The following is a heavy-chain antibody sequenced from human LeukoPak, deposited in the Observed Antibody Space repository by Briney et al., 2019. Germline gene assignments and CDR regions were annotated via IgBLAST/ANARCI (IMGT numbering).Heavy chain of an antibody. CDR1: GFTFSSYS. CDR3: AKDSSYYYGSGISSGAFDI. CDR2: ISGSGGST. D-gene: IGHD3-10*01. J-gene: IGHJ3*02. V-gene: IGHV3-23*01. Sequence: PGGSLRLSCAASGFTFSSYSMNWVRQAPGKGLEWVSAISGSGGSTYYADSVKGRFTISRDNSKNTLYLQMNSLRAEDTAVYYCAKDSSYYYGSGISSGAFDIWGQGTMVTVSS.